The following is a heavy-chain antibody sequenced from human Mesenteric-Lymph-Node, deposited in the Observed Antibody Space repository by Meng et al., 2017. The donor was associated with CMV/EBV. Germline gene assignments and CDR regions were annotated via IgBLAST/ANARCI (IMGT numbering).Heavy chain of an antibody. CDR3: ARGGFYDY. J-gene: IGHJ4*02. CDR1: GFTVSSNQ. V-gene: IGHV3-66*01. Sequence: SLRLSCAASGFTVSSNQMSWVRQAPGKGLEWVSVIQSGGSTYYTDSVKGRFTISRDNSKNTLYLQMNSLRVEDTAVYHCARGGFYDYWGQGTLVTVSS. CDR2: IQSGGST. D-gene: IGHD3-3*01.